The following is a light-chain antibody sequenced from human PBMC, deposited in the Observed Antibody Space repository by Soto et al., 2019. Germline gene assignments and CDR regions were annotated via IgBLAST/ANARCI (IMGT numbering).Light chain of an antibody. CDR1: GSNIGKNS. CDR2: DNY. Sequence: QSVLTQRPSVXAAPGHAVTISCSGSGSNIGKNSVSWYQQLPGTAPKLLIYDNYKRPSGIPDRFSGSRSGTSATLGITGLKTGDEADYYCGTWDSSVRAGVFGTRTKVTV. CDR3: GTWDSSVRAGV. V-gene: IGLV1-51*01. J-gene: IGLJ1*01.